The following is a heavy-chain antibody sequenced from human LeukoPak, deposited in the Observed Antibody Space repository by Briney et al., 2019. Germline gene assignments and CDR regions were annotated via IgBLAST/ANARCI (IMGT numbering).Heavy chain of an antibody. Sequence: SETLSLTCTVSPVAINTYSWSWVRQPAGRGLEWIGRISPTGSVDYNTSLKSRVSTSIYGSKHQFSLQLTSVTAADTAVYYCASGSYDFFWGTYRPFEYWGQGIVVLVSS. V-gene: IGHV4-4*07. CDR1: PVAINTYS. J-gene: IGHJ4*02. CDR3: ASGSYDFFWGTYRPFEY. CDR2: ISPTGSV. D-gene: IGHD3-16*02.